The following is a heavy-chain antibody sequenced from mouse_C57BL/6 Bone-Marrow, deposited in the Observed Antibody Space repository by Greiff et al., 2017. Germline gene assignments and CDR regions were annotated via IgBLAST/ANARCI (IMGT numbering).Heavy chain of an antibody. CDR3: ARQLRLYLDY. CDR2: ISSGSSTI. Sequence: EVMLVESGGGLVKPGGSLKLSCAASGFTFSDYGMHWVRQAPEKGLEWVAYISSGSSTIYYADTVKGRFTISRDNAKNTLFLQMTSLGSEDTAMYYCARQLRLYLDYWGQGTTLTVSS. CDR1: GFTFSDYG. V-gene: IGHV5-17*01. D-gene: IGHD1-2*01. J-gene: IGHJ2*01.